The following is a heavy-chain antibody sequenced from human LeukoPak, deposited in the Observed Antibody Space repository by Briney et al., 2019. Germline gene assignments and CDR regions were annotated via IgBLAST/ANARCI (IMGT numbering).Heavy chain of an antibody. Sequence: SETLPLTCAVSDYSISSGNYWGCIRPPPGKGLGGIGSDYHSGSTHYSSSLRRRATIAVDTYNNQFLLKHSLLTAADAAVYYCARNDSRGYLDYCGQGTLVSVSP. CDR3: ARNDSRGYLDY. CDR2: DYHSGST. CDR1: DYSISSGNY. D-gene: IGHD3-22*01. V-gene: IGHV4-38-2*01. J-gene: IGHJ4*02.